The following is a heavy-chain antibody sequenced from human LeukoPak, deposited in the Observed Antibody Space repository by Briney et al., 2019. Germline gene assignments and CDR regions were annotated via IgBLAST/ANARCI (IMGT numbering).Heavy chain of an antibody. CDR1: GGSFSGYY. CDR2: INHSGTT. CDR3: ARDGSYYRDWFDP. Sequence: PSETLSLTCAVYGGSFSGYYWSWIRQPPGKGLEWIGEINHSGTTYYNPSLKSRVTISVDTSENQFSLKLNSVTAADTAVYYCARDGSYYRDWFDPWGQGTLVTVS. J-gene: IGHJ5*02. V-gene: IGHV4-34*01. D-gene: IGHD1-26*01.